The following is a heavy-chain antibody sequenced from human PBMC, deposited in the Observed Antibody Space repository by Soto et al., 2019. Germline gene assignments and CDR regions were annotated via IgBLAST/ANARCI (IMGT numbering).Heavy chain of an antibody. V-gene: IGHV1-3*01. D-gene: IGHD2-21*02. CDR1: GYTFTSYA. Sequence: GASVQVSCKASGYTFTSYAMHWVRQAPGQRLEWMGWINAGNGNTKYSQKFQGRVTITRVTSASTAYLELSSLSFEYTAVYYCARSIVVVTALDYWGQGTLVTVSS. CDR3: ARSIVVVTALDY. CDR2: INAGNGNT. J-gene: IGHJ4*02.